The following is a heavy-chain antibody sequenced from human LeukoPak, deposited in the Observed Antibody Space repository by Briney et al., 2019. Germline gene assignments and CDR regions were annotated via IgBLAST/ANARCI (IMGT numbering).Heavy chain of an antibody. CDR1: GFTFSNYA. J-gene: IGHJ6*03. D-gene: IGHD5/OR15-5a*01. Sequence: GGSLRLSCAASGFTFSNYAMSWVRQAPGKGLEWVSAISGSAVTTYYGDSVKGRFTISRDNSKNTLYLQMNSLRAEDTAVYYCAKGGIVSYYYYYYMDVWGKGTTVTISS. CDR3: AKGGIVSYYYYYYMDV. CDR2: ISGSAVTT. V-gene: IGHV3-23*01.